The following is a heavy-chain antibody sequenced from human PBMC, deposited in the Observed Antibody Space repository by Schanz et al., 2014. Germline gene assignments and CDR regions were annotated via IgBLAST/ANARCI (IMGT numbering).Heavy chain of an antibody. CDR3: ASDFWSGYSHYYYGLDV. J-gene: IGHJ6*02. CDR2: ITKSGDR. Sequence: QVQLVQSGAEVKKPGSSVKVSCKASGDTFRSYTINWVRHAPGQGLEWMGWITKSGDRNYAQKFQGRVTMTRDTSINTAYMELSRLRSDDSAVYYCASDFWSGYSHYYYGLDVWGQGTTVTVSS. CDR1: GDTFRSYT. V-gene: IGHV1-2*02. D-gene: IGHD3-3*01.